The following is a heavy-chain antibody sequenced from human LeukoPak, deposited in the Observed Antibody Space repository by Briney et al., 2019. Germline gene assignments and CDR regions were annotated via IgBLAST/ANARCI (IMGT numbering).Heavy chain of an antibody. J-gene: IGHJ4*02. CDR3: AKDIIPSASFRPVAARAAYCGGDCYPYYFDY. CDR1: GFTFSSYA. Sequence: GGSLRLSCAASGFTFSSYAMSWVRQAPGKGLEWVSAISGSGGSTYYADSVKGRFTISRDNSENTLYLQMNSLRAEDTAVYYCAKDIIPSASFRPVAARAAYCGGDCYPYYFDYWGQGTLVTVSS. D-gene: IGHD2-21*01. CDR2: ISGSGGST. V-gene: IGHV3-23*01.